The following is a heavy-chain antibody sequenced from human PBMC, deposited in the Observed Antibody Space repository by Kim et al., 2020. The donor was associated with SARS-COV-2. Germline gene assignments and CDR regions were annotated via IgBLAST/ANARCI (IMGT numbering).Heavy chain of an antibody. CDR3: ARDLSGYYGMDV. Sequence: KYYAASVKGRFTIARDNSKHTLYLQMNSLRAEDTAVYYCARDLSGYYGMDVWGQGTTVTVSS. V-gene: IGHV3-33*01. J-gene: IGHJ6*02. D-gene: IGHD3-10*01. CDR2: K.